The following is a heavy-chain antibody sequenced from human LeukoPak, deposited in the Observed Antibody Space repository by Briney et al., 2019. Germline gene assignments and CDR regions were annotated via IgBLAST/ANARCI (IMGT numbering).Heavy chain of an antibody. J-gene: IGHJ4*02. CDR3: AREKRDSSGWYFDY. D-gene: IGHD6-19*01. CDR2: IFYSGST. V-gene: IGHV4-59*01. Sequence: PSETLSLTCTVSGDSISSYYWSWIRQPPGKGLEWIGYIFYSGSTNFNPSLKSRVTISVDTSKNQLSLKLSSVTAADTAVYYCAREKRDSSGWYFDYWGQGILVTVSS. CDR1: GDSISSYY.